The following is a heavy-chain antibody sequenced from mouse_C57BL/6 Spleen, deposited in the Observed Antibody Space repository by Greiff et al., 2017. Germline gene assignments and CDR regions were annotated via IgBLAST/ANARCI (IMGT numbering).Heavy chain of an antibody. Sequence: QVQLQQPGTELVKPGASVKLSCKASGYTFTSYWMHWVKQRPGQGLEWIGNINPSNGGTNYNEKFKSKATLTVDKSSSTAYMQLSSLTSEDSAVYYCARPLTTVVPYYAMDCWGQGTSVTVSS. J-gene: IGHJ4*01. CDR3: ARPLTTVVPYYAMDC. D-gene: IGHD1-1*01. V-gene: IGHV1-53*01. CDR1: GYTFTSYW. CDR2: INPSNGGT.